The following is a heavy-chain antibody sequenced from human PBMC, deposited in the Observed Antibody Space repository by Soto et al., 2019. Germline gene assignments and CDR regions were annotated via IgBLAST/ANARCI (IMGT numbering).Heavy chain of an antibody. Sequence: GGSLRLSCAASGFTFSSYSMSWVRQAPGKGLEWVSGFRTGGDDGTTYYADSVKGRFTISRDNSKNMVYLEMNSLRPEDTAVYYCASWLQWEHGFDIWGLGTMVTVSS. J-gene: IGHJ3*02. CDR1: GFTFSSYS. CDR3: ASWLQWEHGFDI. CDR2: FRTGGDDGTT. D-gene: IGHD2-2*01. V-gene: IGHV3-23*01.